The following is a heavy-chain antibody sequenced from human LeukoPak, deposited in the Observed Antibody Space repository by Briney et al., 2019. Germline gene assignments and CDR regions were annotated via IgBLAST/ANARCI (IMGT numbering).Heavy chain of an antibody. D-gene: IGHD6-6*01. V-gene: IGHV1-18*01. J-gene: IGHJ5*02. CDR2: ISAYNGNT. CDR1: GYTFTSYG. Sequence: ASVKVSCKASGYTFTSYGISWVRQAPGQGLEWMGWISAYNGNTNYAQKLQGRVTMTTDTSTSTAYMELRSLRSDDTAVYYCARDGGIAARLRSPSPTPRVGGGWFDPWGQGTLVTVSS. CDR3: ARDGGIAARLRSPSPTPRVGGGWFDP.